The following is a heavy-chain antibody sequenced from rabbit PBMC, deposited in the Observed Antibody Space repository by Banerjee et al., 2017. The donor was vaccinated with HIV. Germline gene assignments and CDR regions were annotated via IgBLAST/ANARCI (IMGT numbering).Heavy chain of an antibody. V-gene: IGHV1S40*01. CDR2: IYVGSSGSA. Sequence: QSLEESGGDLVKPGASLTLTCTASGFSFSSGYWMCWVRQAPGKGLEWIACIYVGSSGSAYYATWVNGRFTISSHNAQNTLYLQLNSLTAADTATYFCARGITRTNLWGQGTLVTVS. J-gene: IGHJ4*01. D-gene: IGHD1-1*01. CDR1: GFSFSSGYW. CDR3: ARGITRTNL.